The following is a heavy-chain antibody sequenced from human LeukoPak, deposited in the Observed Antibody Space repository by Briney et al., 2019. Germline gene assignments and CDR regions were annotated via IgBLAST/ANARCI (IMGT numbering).Heavy chain of an antibody. CDR1: GFTFSSYG. CDR3: AKGLIAAQHYYYYMDV. D-gene: IGHD6-6*01. CDR2: IRYDGSNK. V-gene: IGHV3-30*02. J-gene: IGHJ6*03. Sequence: GGSLRLSCAASGFTFSSYGMHWVRQAPGKGLEWVAFIRYDGSNKYYTDSVKGRFTISRDNSKNTLYLQMNSLRAEDTAVYYFAKGLIAAQHYYYYMDVWGKGATVTVSS.